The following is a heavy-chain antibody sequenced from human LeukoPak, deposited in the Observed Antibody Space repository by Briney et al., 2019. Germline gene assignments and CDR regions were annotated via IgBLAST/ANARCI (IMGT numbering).Heavy chain of an antibody. D-gene: IGHD1-26*01. CDR3: ARLSGAPVRHPIYHFDY. CDR1: GYSISSGYY. V-gene: IGHV4-38-2*01. CDR2: IYHSGST. J-gene: IGHJ4*02. Sequence: SETLSLTCVVSGYSISSGYYWGWVRQPSGKELEWIGNIYHSGSTYKNPSLKSRVTISLDTSKNQFSLKLSSVTAADTAMYYCARLSGAPVRHPIYHFDYWGQGTLVTVSS.